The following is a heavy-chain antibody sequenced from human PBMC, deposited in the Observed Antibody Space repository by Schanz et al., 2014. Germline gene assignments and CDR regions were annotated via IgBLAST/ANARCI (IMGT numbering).Heavy chain of an antibody. CDR2: ISSGGGST. CDR3: AKTPREYCNYDNCPNWFDS. J-gene: IGHJ5*01. V-gene: IGHV3-23*04. D-gene: IGHD2-15*01. Sequence: EVQLVESGGGLIQPGGSLRLSCAASGFTFSSYAMSWVRQAPGKGLEWVSAISSGGGSTYYADSVKGRFTISRDNSKNTLYLQMKSLRAEDTAVYYCAKTPREYCNYDNCPNWFDSWGQGTLVTASS. CDR1: GFTFSSYA.